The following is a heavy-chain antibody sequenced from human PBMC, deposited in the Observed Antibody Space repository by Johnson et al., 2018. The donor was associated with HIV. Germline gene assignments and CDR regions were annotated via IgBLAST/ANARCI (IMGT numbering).Heavy chain of an antibody. CDR3: TKFVGFCSGGGCYTPGDV. Sequence: QVQLVESGGGVVQPGRSLRLSCAASGFTFSSYAFHWVRQAPAKGLEWVAAISYDGSEKYYVDSVKGRFTISRDNAKNSLYLQMNSLRPDDTAVYHCTKFVGFCSGGGCYTPGDVWGQGTVVTVSS. J-gene: IGHJ3*01. CDR1: GFTFSSYA. CDR2: ISYDGSEK. D-gene: IGHD2-15*01. V-gene: IGHV3-30*18.